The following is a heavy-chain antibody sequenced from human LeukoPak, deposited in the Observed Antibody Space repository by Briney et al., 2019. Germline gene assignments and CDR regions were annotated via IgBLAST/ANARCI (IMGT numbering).Heavy chain of an antibody. CDR1: GGSISSSSYY. Sequence: SETQSLTCTVSGGSISSSSYYWDWIRQPPGKGLEWIGSIYYSGSTYYNPSLKSRVTISVDTSKNQFSLKLSSVTAADTAVYYCARVGSSGYYYGSWFDPWGQGTLVTVSS. CDR3: ARVGSSGYYYGSWFDP. V-gene: IGHV4-39*07. J-gene: IGHJ5*02. CDR2: IYYSGST. D-gene: IGHD3-22*01.